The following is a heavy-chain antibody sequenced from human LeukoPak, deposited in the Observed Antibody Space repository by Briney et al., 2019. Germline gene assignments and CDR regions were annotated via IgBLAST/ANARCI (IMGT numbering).Heavy chain of an antibody. D-gene: IGHD3-3*01. CDR1: GGSFSGYY. Sequence: SETLSLTCAVYGGSFSGYYWSWIRQPPGMGLEWIGEINHSGSTNYNPSLKSRVTISVDTSKNQFSLKLSSVTAADTAVYYCASHLRFLEWSNFDYWGQGTLVTVSS. CDR3: ASHLRFLEWSNFDY. V-gene: IGHV4-34*01. J-gene: IGHJ4*02. CDR2: INHSGST.